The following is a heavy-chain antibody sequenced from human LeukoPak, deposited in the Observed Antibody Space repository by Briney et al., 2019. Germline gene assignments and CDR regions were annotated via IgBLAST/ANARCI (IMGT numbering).Heavy chain of an antibody. CDR3: ARGYTFSNYKYYFDY. CDR1: GGSISSGDYY. J-gene: IGHJ4*02. CDR2: IYYSGST. D-gene: IGHD4-11*01. V-gene: IGHV4-30-4*01. Sequence: PSQTLSLTCTVSGGSISSGDYYWTWIRQPPGKGLEWIGYIYYSGSTYYNPSLKSRVTISVDTSKIQFSLKLSSVTAADTAVYYCARGYTFSNYKYYFDYWGQGTLVTVSS.